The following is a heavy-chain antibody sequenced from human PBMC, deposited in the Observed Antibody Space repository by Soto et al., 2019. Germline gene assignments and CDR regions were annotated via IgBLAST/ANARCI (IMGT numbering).Heavy chain of an antibody. CDR1: GYSVSSSDYY. CDR2: MFYSGLT. D-gene: IGHD2-15*01. Sequence: EILSLTFSVAGYSVSSSDYYWAWIRQPPGKGLEWIGSMFYSGLTYYNPSLKSRVTLSVDTSKNQFSVRLNSVTAADTAVYYCAPLSVSLSGPYGIHVWGQGTKVTVYS. V-gene: IGHV4-39*01. J-gene: IGHJ6*02. CDR3: APLSVSLSGPYGIHV.